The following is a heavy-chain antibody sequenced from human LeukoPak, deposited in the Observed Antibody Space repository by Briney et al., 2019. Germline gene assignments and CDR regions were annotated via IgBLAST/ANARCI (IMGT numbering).Heavy chain of an antibody. Sequence: GGSLRDPCTASGLPFSSYWMNGLRQAPGQGLEWVGRIKSTTDGGTTDYAAPVKGRFTVSRDDSKNTLNLQMNSLKTEDTAVYYCTTDPPSNWGSRGGGYWGQGTLVTVSS. CDR3: TTDPPSNWGSRGGGY. CDR1: GLPFSSYW. CDR2: IKSTTDGGTT. J-gene: IGHJ4*02. V-gene: IGHV3-15*01. D-gene: IGHD7-27*01.